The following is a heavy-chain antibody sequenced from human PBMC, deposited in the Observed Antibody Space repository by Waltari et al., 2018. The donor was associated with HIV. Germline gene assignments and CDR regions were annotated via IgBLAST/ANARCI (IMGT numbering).Heavy chain of an antibody. CDR3: AKDYGNSPVGYYGMDV. J-gene: IGHJ6*02. CDR2: LRYDGSNK. V-gene: IGHV3-30*02. D-gene: IGHD1-7*01. Sequence: QVQLVESGGGVVQPGGSLRLSCAASGFTFSSYGMPWARQVPGKGLEWVAFLRYDGSNKYYADPGKCLFTSSRDNSKNTLYRQMNSLRAEDTAVYYCAKDYGNSPVGYYGMDVWGQGTTVTVSS. CDR1: GFTFSSYG.